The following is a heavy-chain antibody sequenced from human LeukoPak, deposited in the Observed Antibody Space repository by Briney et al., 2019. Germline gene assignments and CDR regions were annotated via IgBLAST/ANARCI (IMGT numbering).Heavy chain of an antibody. CDR3: ARGAYSGYGILANWFDP. D-gene: IGHD5-12*01. Sequence: GGSLRLSCAACGFTFSSYSMNWVRQAPGKGLEWVSSISSSSSYIYYADSVKGRFTISRDNAKNSLYLQMNSLRAEDTAVYYCARGAYSGYGILANWFDPWGQGTLVTVSS. CDR2: ISSSSSYI. CDR1: GFTFSSYS. J-gene: IGHJ5*02. V-gene: IGHV3-21*01.